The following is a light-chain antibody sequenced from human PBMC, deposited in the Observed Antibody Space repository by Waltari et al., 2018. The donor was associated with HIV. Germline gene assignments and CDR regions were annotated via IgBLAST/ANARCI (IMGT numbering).Light chain of an antibody. J-gene: IGLJ3*02. CDR1: SYNLGSNT. CDR3: AAWDDSLDGWV. Sequence: QSVLTQPPSASGTPGQSVTIPCSGSSYNLGSNTVNWYQQFPGTAPKLLIYINSQRPSGVPDRFSGSKSGTSASLAISGLQSEDEAVYYCAAWDDSLDGWVFGGGTNLTVL. V-gene: IGLV1-44*01. CDR2: INS.